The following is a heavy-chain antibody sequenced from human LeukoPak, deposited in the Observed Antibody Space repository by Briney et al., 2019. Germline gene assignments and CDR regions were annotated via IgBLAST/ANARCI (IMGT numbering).Heavy chain of an antibody. CDR2: IDHSGST. D-gene: IGHD4-4*01. CDR1: GGSITSYY. CDR3: ARPAVTTGGMDV. Sequence: SETLSLTCTVSGGSITSYYWTWIRQPPGKGLEWIGYIDHSGSTNYNPSLKSRVTILVDTSKNQFSLKLSSVTAADTAVYYCARPAVTTGGMDVWGQGTLVTVSS. V-gene: IGHV4-59*08. J-gene: IGHJ4*02.